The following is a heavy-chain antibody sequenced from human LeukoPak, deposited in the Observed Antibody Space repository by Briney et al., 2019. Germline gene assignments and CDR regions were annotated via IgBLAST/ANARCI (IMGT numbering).Heavy chain of an antibody. CDR2: ISASGTST. Sequence: GGSLRLSCAASGFTFSSYAMSWVRQAPGKGLEWVSGISASGTSTYYVDSVKGRFTISRDNSKNTLYLQMNSVRAEDTAVYYCPKLYCSSTGCHDYWGQGTLVTVSS. D-gene: IGHD2-2*01. J-gene: IGHJ4*02. CDR3: PKLYCSSTGCHDY. CDR1: GFTFSSYA. V-gene: IGHV3-23*01.